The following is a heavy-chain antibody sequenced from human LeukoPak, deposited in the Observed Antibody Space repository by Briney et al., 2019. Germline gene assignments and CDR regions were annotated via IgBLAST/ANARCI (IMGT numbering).Heavy chain of an antibody. CDR1: GFTLNDYY. V-gene: IGHV3-11*01. J-gene: IGHJ4*02. CDR3: ARVLIEDYYESSGYYCDN. CDR2: ISTRGNTI. Sequence: GGSLRLSCAASGFTLNDYYMSWLRQAPGKGLEWVSYISTRGNTIYYADSVKGRFTISRDNAKNSLYLQMNSLRAEDTAVYYCARVLIEDYYESSGYYCDNWGQGTLVTVSS. D-gene: IGHD3-22*01.